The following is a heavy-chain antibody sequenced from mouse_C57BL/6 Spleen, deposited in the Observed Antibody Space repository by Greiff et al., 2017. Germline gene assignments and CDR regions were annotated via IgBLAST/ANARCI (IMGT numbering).Heavy chain of an antibody. CDR2: IDPENGDT. V-gene: IGHV14-4*01. CDR3: TTPDYGIDY. Sequence: VQLQQSGAELVRPGASVKLSCTASGFNIKDDYMHWVKQRPEQGLEWIGWIDPENGDTEYASKFQGKATITADTSSNTAYLQLSSLTSEDTAVYYCTTPDYGIDYWGQGTTLTVSS. D-gene: IGHD2-4*01. CDR1: GFNIKDDY. J-gene: IGHJ2*01.